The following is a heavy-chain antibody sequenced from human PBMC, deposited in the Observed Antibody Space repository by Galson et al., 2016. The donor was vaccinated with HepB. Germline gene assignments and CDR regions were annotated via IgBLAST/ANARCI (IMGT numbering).Heavy chain of an antibody. CDR3: AREGWGNSGSYAGDH. CDR1: GYTFSNYY. J-gene: IGHJ4*02. Sequence: SVKVSCKASGYTFSNYYMHWVRQAPGQGLEWVGIINPTGGGTSYAQKFQGRVTMTRDTSTSTVYMELSSLRSEDTAVYYCAREGWGNSGSYAGDHWGQGTLVTVSS. CDR2: INPTGGGT. D-gene: IGHD3-10*01. V-gene: IGHV1-46*01.